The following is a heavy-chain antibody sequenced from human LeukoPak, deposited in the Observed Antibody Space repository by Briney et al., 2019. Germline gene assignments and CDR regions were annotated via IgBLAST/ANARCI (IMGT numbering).Heavy chain of an antibody. D-gene: IGHD5-12*01. CDR3: ARGIRGYGDY. CDR1: GGSISSSSSIC. V-gene: IGHV4-4*02. Sequence: PSETLSLTCAVSGGSISSSSSICWTWVRQPPGKGLEWIGEIYHSGATNYNPSLKSRVTISVDTSKNQFSLKLSSVTAADTAVYYCARGIRGYGDYWGQGTLVTVSS. CDR2: IYHSGAT. J-gene: IGHJ4*02.